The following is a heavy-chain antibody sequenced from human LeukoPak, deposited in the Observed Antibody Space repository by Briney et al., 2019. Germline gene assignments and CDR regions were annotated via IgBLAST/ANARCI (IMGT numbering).Heavy chain of an antibody. V-gene: IGHV1-18*01. J-gene: IGHJ4*02. D-gene: IGHD3-10*01. CDR1: GYTFTSYG. CDR3: ARDRNMVRGVSGFDY. CDR2: ISAYNGNT. Sequence: GASVKVSCKASGYTFTSYGISWVRQAPGQGLEWMGWISAYNGNTNYAQKLQGRVTMTTDTSTSTAYMELRSLRSDDTAVYYCARDRNMVRGVSGFDYWGQGTLVTVSS.